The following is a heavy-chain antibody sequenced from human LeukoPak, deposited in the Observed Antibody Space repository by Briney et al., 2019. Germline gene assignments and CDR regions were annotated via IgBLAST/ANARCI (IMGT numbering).Heavy chain of an antibody. CDR1: GGSFSGYY. J-gene: IGHJ3*02. Sequence: PSETLSLTCAVYGGSFSGYYWSWIRQPPGKGLEWIGEINHSGSTNYNPSLKRRVTISVDTSKNQFSLKLSSVTAADTAVYYCARIRSFHDAFDIWGQGTMVTVSS. CDR3: ARIRSFHDAFDI. D-gene: IGHD2-15*01. CDR2: INHSGST. V-gene: IGHV4-34*01.